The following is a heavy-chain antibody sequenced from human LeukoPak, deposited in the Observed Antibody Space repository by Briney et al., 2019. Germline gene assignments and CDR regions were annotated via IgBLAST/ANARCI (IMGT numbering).Heavy chain of an antibody. CDR1: GGTFSSYA. J-gene: IGHJ4*02. D-gene: IGHD3-16*02. V-gene: IGHV1-69*13. CDR2: IIPIFGTA. Sequence: GASVKVSCKASGGTFSSYAISWVQQAPGQGLEWMGGIIPIFGTANYAQKFQGRVTITADESTSTAYMELSSLRSEDTAVYYCARLDSQYRSPHWGQGTLVTVSS. CDR3: ARLDSQYRSPH.